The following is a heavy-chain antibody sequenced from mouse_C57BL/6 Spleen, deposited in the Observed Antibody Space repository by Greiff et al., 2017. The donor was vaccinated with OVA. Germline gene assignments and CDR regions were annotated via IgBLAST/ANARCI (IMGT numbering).Heavy chain of an antibody. CDR2: IDPNSGGP. D-gene: IGHD2-5*01. V-gene: IGHV1-72*01. J-gene: IGHJ4*01. CDR3: ARRGGYSNYDYAMDY. CDR1: GYTFTSYW. Sequence: VQLQQPGAELVKPGASVKLSCKASGYTFTSYWMHWVKQRPGRGLEWIGRIDPNSGGPKYNEKFKSKAPLTVDKPSSTAYMQLSSLTSEDSAVYDCARRGGYSNYDYAMDYWGQGTSVTVSS.